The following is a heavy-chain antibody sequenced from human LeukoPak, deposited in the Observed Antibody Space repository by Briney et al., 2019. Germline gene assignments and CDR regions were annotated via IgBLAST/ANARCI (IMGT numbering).Heavy chain of an antibody. CDR2: ISSSSYI. Sequence: GGSLRLSCAASGFTFSSYGMIWVRQAPGKGLEWVSSISSSSYIYNADSVKGRFTISRDNAKNSLYLQMNSLRAEDTAVYYCATRGYSTHYFDYWGQGTLVTVSS. V-gene: IGHV3-21*01. J-gene: IGHJ4*02. D-gene: IGHD6-13*01. CDR3: ATRGYSTHYFDY. CDR1: GFTFSSYG.